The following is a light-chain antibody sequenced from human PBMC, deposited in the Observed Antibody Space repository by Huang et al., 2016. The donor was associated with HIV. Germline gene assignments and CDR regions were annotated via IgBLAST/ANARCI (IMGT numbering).Light chain of an antibody. J-gene: IGKJ2*01. CDR2: DAS. Sequence: DIQMTQSPSSLSASVGDRVTITCQTSQDINNFLNWYQQKPGKAPQLLIYDASNLETGVPSRFSGSGSGTNFTFTISSLQPEDIATYYCQHYDNLFPYTFGQGTKLEIK. CDR3: QHYDNLFPYT. V-gene: IGKV1-33*01. CDR1: QDINNF.